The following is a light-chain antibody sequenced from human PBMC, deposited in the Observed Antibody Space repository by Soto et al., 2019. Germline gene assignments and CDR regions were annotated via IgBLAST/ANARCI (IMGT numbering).Light chain of an antibody. CDR2: RTN. J-gene: IGLJ3*02. V-gene: IGLV1-47*01. CDR3: ATWNDSLSVL. CDR1: SSNIGSNY. Sequence: QSVLTQPPSASGTPGQRVTISCSGSSSNIGSNYIYWYQQLPGTAPKVLIYRTNQRPSGVPDRFSGSKSGTSASLTISGLRSEDEADYYCATWNDSLSVLFGGGTKLTLL.